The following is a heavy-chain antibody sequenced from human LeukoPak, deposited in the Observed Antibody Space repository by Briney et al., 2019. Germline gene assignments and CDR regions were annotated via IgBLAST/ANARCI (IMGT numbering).Heavy chain of an antibody. D-gene: IGHD3-22*01. CDR2: ISSSGSTI. J-gene: IGHJ3*02. CDR1: GFTFSSYE. Sequence: GGSLRLSCAASGFTFSSYEMNWVRQAPGKGLEWVSYISSSGSTIYYADSVKGRFTISRDNAKNSLYLQMNSLRAEDTAVYYCARDYYDSSGLSAYAFDIWGQGTMVTVSS. CDR3: ARDYYDSSGLSAYAFDI. V-gene: IGHV3-48*03.